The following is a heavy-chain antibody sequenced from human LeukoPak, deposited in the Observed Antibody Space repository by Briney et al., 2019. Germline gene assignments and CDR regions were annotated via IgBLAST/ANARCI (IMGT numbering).Heavy chain of an antibody. Sequence: GGSLRLSCAASGFTFSSNYMSWVRQAPGKGLEWVSVIYSGGGTYYADSVKGRFTISRDNSKNTLYLQMNSLRAEDTAVYYCARGIVGATDGMDVWGQGTTVTVSS. V-gene: IGHV3-66*01. CDR3: ARGIVGATDGMDV. CDR2: IYSGGGT. D-gene: IGHD1-26*01. J-gene: IGHJ6*02. CDR1: GFTFSSNY.